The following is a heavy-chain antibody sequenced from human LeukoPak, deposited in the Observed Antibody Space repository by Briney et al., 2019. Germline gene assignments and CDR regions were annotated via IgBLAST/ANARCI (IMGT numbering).Heavy chain of an antibody. Sequence: GRSLRLSCAASGFTFSSYGMHWVRQAPGKGLEWVAVIWYVGSNKYYADSVKGRFTISRDNSKNTLYLQMNSLRAEDTAVYYCARGGDCSSITCPFGFWGQGTLVTVSS. CDR2: IWYVGSNK. J-gene: IGHJ4*02. D-gene: IGHD2-2*01. CDR3: ARGGDCSSITCPFGF. V-gene: IGHV3-33*01. CDR1: GFTFSSYG.